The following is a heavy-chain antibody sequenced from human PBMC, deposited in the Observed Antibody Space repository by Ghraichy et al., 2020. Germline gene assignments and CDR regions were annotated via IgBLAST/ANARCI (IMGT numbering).Heavy chain of an antibody. CDR1: GFTFSSHN. J-gene: IGHJ4*02. CDR3: ARDKTYGSGWPFFDY. Sequence: GGFLRLSCVASGFTFSSHNMNWVRQAPGKGLEWVSFISYYDNTVYYGDSVKGRFTISRDNAKSSLFLQMNGLRAEDTAVYYCARDKTYGSGWPFFDYWGQGILVTVSS. V-gene: IGHV3-48*01. D-gene: IGHD6-19*01. CDR2: ISYYDNTV.